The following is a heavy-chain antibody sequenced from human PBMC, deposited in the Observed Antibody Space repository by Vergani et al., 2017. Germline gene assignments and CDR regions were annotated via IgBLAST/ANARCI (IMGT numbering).Heavy chain of an antibody. D-gene: IGHD6-13*01. V-gene: IGHV5-10-1*03. CDR2: IDPSDSYT. CDR1: GYSFTSYW. CDR3: AKQITLAATGHTNFDY. J-gene: IGHJ4*02. Sequence: EVQLVQSGAEVKKPGESLRISCKGSGYSFTSYWINWVRQMPGKGLEWMGNIDPSDSYTNYSPSFQGHVTISAAKSVSTAYLQWSSLQASDTAMYYCAKQITLAATGHTNFDYWGQGTLVTVSS.